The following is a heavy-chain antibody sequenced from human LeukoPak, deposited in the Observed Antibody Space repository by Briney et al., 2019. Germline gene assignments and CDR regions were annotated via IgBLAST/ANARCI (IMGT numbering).Heavy chain of an antibody. D-gene: IGHD3-16*01. CDR3: LSDGA. CDR1: GYTLTDHY. J-gene: IGHJ5*02. CDR2: INPKSGAT. Sequence: ASVKVSYKASGYTLTDHYMHWVRQAPGEGFEWMGWINPKSGATNCAQKFKDRVAMTRDTSINTAYMELRRLRSDDTAIYYCLSDGACGQGTLVTVSS. V-gene: IGHV1-2*02.